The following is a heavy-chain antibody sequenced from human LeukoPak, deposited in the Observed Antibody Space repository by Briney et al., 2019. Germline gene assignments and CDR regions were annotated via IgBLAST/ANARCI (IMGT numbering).Heavy chain of an antibody. V-gene: IGHV1-18*01. D-gene: IGHD6-13*01. CDR3: AKAPRNSSTMLDY. J-gene: IGHJ4*02. Sequence: ASVTVSCTASGYTFTSYGITWVRQAPGQGLEWMGWISTYNGKTNHAQRLQDRITMTTDTSTRTTYMELRSLRSDDTAVYYCAKAPRNSSTMLDYWGQGTLLTVSS. CDR1: GYTFTSYG. CDR2: ISTYNGKT.